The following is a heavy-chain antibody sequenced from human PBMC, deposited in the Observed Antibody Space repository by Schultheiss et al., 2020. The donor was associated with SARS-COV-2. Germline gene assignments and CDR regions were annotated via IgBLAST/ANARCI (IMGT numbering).Heavy chain of an antibody. J-gene: IGHJ2*01. V-gene: IGHV4-30-2*01. D-gene: IGHD1-1*01. CDR2: IYHSGST. CDR3: AKDRTATTGWYFDL. CDR1: GGSISSGGYS. Sequence: LSLSCAVSGGSISSGGYSWSWIRQPPGKGLEWIGYIYHSGSTYYNPSLKSRVTISVDRSKNQFSLKLSSVTAADTAIYYCAKDRTATTGWYFDLWGRGTLVTVSS.